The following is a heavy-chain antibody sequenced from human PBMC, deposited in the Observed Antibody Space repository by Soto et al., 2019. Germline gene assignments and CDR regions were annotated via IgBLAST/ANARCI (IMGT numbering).Heavy chain of an antibody. Sequence: GGSLRLSCAATGFTFNSYDMHWVRQAPGKGLEWVAVIWYDGSNKYYADSVKGRFTISRDNSKNTLYLQMNSLRAEDTAVYYCARGVHDQYSDYGMDVWGQGTTVTVSS. CDR3: ARGVHDQYSDYGMDV. D-gene: IGHD2-15*01. CDR2: IWYDGSNK. CDR1: GFTFNSYD. J-gene: IGHJ6*02. V-gene: IGHV3-33*01.